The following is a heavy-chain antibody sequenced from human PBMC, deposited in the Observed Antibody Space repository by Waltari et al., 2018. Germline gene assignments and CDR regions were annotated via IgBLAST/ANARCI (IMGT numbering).Heavy chain of an antibody. J-gene: IGHJ4*02. CDR1: GGSFSGYY. D-gene: IGHD6-13*01. V-gene: IGHV4-34*01. CDR3: ARGKYSSSWFDY. Sequence: QVQLQQWGAGLLKPSETLSLTCAVSGGSFSGYYWSWIRQPPGKGLEWIGEINHSGSTNYNPSLKSRVTISVDTSKNQFSLKLSSVTAADTAVYYCARGKYSSSWFDYWGQGTLVTVSS. CDR2: INHSGST.